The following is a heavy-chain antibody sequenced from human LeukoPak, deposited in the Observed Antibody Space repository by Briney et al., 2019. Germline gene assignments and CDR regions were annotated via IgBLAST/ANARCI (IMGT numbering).Heavy chain of an antibody. CDR1: GGSISSGAYY. J-gene: IGHJ4*02. CDR2: TYYTGST. V-gene: IGHV4-31*03. Sequence: SETLSLTCTVSGGSISSGAYYWSWIRQHPGKGLEWIGYTYYTGSTDYNPSLKSRVTLSVDKSKNQFSLNLTSVTAADTAVYYCARFYYDSSGYYPDYFDYWGQGTLVTVSS. D-gene: IGHD3-22*01. CDR3: ARFYYDSSGYYPDYFDY.